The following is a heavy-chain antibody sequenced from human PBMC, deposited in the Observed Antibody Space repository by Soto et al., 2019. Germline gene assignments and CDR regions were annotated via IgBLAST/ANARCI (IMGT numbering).Heavy chain of an antibody. CDR2: IWYDGSNK. J-gene: IGHJ3*02. V-gene: IGHV3-33*01. D-gene: IGHD3-9*01. Sequence: PGLSCGAYGFTFSRYGMQWVRQAPGKGLEWVAVIWYDGSNKYYADSVKGRFTISRDNSKNTLYLQMNSLRAEDTAVYYCASQGPYLTGTYLDAFDIWGQGTMVTVSS. CDR1: GFTFSRYG. CDR3: ASQGPYLTGTYLDAFDI.